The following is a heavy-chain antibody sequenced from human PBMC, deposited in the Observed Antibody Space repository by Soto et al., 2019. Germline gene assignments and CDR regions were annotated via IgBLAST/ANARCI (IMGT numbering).Heavy chain of an antibody. Sequence: TGGALRLSCAASGFTFSKYAMNWGRPGPGKGLEWVSTISASARNTYYADSVKGRFTISRDNSKNMLYMQMNSLRAEDTAVYFCAKEIDDYYDSSHNLDSWGQGTLVTVSS. CDR2: ISASARNT. CDR3: AKEIDDYYDSSHNLDS. J-gene: IGHJ4*02. CDR1: GFTFSKYA. V-gene: IGHV3-23*01. D-gene: IGHD3-22*01.